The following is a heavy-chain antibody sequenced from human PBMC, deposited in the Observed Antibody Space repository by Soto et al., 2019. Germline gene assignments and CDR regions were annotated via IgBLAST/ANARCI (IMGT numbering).Heavy chain of an antibody. Sequence: QVQLVQSGAEEKKPGASVKVSCKASGYTFTSYAMHWVRQAPGQRLEWMGRINAGIGNTKYSQKFQGRVTITRDTSASTAYMELSSLRSEDTAVYYCARDLYYDFWSGCFDYWGQGTLVTVSS. D-gene: IGHD3-3*01. J-gene: IGHJ4*02. CDR3: ARDLYYDFWSGCFDY. CDR1: GYTFTSYA. CDR2: INAGIGNT. V-gene: IGHV1-3*05.